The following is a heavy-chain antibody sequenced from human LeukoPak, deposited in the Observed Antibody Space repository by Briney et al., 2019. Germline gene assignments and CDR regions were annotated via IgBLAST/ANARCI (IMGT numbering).Heavy chain of an antibody. J-gene: IGHJ3*01. CDR1: GYIITSFD. Sequence: ASVKGSCKASGYIITSFDISWVRQATGQGLEWMGWMNPNTGNTGYAQSFQGRVTMTRDTSISTAYMELSSLRSEDTAVYYCARSVTASSSNAFDLWGQGTMVTVSS. D-gene: IGHD6-6*01. CDR2: MNPNTGNT. CDR3: ARSVTASSSNAFDL. V-gene: IGHV1-8*01.